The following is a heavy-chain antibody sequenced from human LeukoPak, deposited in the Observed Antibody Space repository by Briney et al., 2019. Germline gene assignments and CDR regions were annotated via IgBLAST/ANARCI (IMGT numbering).Heavy chain of an antibody. CDR3: ATLRHNY. CDR1: GFTFSNSW. V-gene: IGHV3-7*02. J-gene: IGHJ4*02. Sequence: GGSLRLSCAASGFTFSNSWMTWVRQAPGKGLEWVANINQGGSETYYLDSVKGRFTISRDNAKNSLFLQMNSLRAEDTAVYYCATLRHNYWGQGPLVTVSS. CDR2: INQGGSET. D-gene: IGHD2-15*01.